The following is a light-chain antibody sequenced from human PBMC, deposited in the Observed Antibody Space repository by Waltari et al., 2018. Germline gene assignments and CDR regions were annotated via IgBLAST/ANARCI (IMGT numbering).Light chain of an antibody. CDR2: DAF. CDR1: QNIDSY. V-gene: IGKV3-11*01. J-gene: IGKJ1*01. Sequence: ETVLTQSPATLSLSPGDRATFPCRARQNIDSYLAWYQQKPGQALRFLIFDAFNRPTGIPARFSGSRSGTDFNLTISSLESEDFAIYYCQQRRNWPWTFGQGTRVEIK. CDR3: QQRRNWPWT.